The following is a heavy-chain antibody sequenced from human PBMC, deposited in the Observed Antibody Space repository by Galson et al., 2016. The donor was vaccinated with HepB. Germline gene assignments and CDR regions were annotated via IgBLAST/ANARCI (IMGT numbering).Heavy chain of an antibody. CDR2: ISRSSSTI. J-gene: IGHJ4*02. Sequence: SLRLSCAVPGFSVSSYSMNWVRQAPGKGPEWVSYISRSSSTIYYADSVKGRFTISRDNAKNSLYLQMNSLRDEDTAIYYCARGRDCSSTTCYANYFDSWGQGTLVTVSS. CDR3: ARGRDCSSTTCYANYFDS. CDR1: GFSVSSYS. V-gene: IGHV3-48*02. D-gene: IGHD2-2*01.